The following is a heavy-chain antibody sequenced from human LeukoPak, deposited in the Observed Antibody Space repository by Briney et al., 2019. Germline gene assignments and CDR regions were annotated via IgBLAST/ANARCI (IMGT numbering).Heavy chain of an antibody. CDR3: ATSSSSWYLDYYYMDV. J-gene: IGHJ6*03. Sequence: SETLSLTCAVYGGSFSGYYWSWIRQPPGKGLEWIGYIYYSGSTNYNPSLKSRVTISVDTSKNQFSLKLSSVTAADTAVYYCATSSSSWYLDYYYMDVWGKGTTVTVSS. D-gene: IGHD6-13*01. V-gene: IGHV4-59*01. CDR2: IYYSGST. CDR1: GGSFSGYY.